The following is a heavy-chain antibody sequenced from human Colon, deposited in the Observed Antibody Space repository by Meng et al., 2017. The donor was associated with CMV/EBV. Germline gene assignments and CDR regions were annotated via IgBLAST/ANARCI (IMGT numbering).Heavy chain of an antibody. Sequence: SETLSLTCTVSGGSISSFYWSWIRQPPGKGLEWIGYIHDSGNTNHNPSLKSRVTISMDTSKKQFSLRLNSVTAADTPVYYCARGSILDYWGQGTLVTVSS. CDR3: ARGSILDY. J-gene: IGHJ4*02. V-gene: IGHV4-59*01. CDR1: GGSISSFY. CDR2: IHDSGNT.